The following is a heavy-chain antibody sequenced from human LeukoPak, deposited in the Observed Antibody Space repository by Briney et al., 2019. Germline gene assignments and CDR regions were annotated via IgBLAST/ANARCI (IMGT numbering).Heavy chain of an antibody. Sequence: PGGSLRLSCAVSGFTFSSYWMHWVRQAPGKGLVWVSRISGDGTSTRYADSVKGRFTISRDNAKNSLYLQMNSLRAEDTAVYYCARERGYSYGYFDYWGQGTLVTVSS. V-gene: IGHV3-74*01. CDR2: ISGDGTST. D-gene: IGHD5-18*01. J-gene: IGHJ4*02. CDR1: GFTFSSYW. CDR3: ARERGYSYGYFDY.